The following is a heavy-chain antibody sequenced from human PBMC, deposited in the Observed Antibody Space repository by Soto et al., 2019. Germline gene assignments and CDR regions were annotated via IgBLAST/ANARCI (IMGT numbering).Heavy chain of an antibody. D-gene: IGHD4-17*01. Sequence: GGSLRLSCAASGFTFSSYAMHWVRQAPGKGLEYVSAISSNGGSTYYANSVKGRFTISRDNSKNTLYLQMGSLRAEDMAVYYCARVDDYGDYGEPLSHPGPPWFDPWGQGTLVTVSS. J-gene: IGHJ5*02. CDR2: ISSNGGST. V-gene: IGHV3-64*01. CDR1: GFTFSSYA. CDR3: ARVDDYGDYGEPLSHPGPPWFDP.